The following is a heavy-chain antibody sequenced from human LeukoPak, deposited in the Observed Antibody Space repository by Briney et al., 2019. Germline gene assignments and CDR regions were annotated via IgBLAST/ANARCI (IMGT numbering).Heavy chain of an antibody. CDR2: INPYNGNT. CDR3: ARTDSSSGNCYDY. V-gene: IGHV1-18*01. CDR1: GYTFNNYG. D-gene: IGHD3-10*01. Sequence: ASVKVSCKASGYTFNNYGISWARQAPGQGLEWVGWINPYNGNTKYAHKLQGRLGLTTDTSTTTAYMELGSLNSDDTAVYYCARTDSSSGNCYDYWGQGTLVTVSS. J-gene: IGHJ4*02.